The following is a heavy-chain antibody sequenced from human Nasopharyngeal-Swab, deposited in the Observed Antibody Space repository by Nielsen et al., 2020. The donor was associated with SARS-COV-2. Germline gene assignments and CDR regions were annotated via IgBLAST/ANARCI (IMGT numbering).Heavy chain of an antibody. Sequence: GSLRLSCTVSGGSISSYYWSWIRQPAGKGLEWIGHIYSSGSTNYNPSLKSRVTMSVDTSKNQFSLKLSSVTAADTAVYYCARGALYSSGWYGYWGQGTLVTVSS. CDR1: GGSISSYY. CDR2: IYSSGST. D-gene: IGHD6-19*01. V-gene: IGHV4-4*07. J-gene: IGHJ4*02. CDR3: ARGALYSSGWYGY.